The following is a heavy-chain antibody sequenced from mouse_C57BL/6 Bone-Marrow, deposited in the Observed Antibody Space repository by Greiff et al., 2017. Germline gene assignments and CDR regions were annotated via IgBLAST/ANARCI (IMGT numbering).Heavy chain of an antibody. CDR1: GFNINDYY. CDR2: IDPEDGET. J-gene: IGHJ4*01. V-gene: IGHV14-2*01. CDR3: APYCYGSIENAMDH. Sequence: EVQLQQSGAELVKPGASVKLSCKASGFNINDYYMHWVKQRTEQGLEWIGRIDPEDGETKYAPKFQGKATLTADTSSNTAYLQLNILTTKSTAVYYSAPYCYGSIENAMDHWGQGTSVTVSS. D-gene: IGHD1-1*01.